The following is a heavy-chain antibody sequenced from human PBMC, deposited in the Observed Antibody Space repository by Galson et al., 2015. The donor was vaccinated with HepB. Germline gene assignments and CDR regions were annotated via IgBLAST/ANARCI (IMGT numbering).Heavy chain of an antibody. V-gene: IGHV3-23*01. Sequence: SLRLSCAASGFTFSNYAMIWVRQAPGKGLEWVSAVRGSGGAFYADSVKGRFTISRENAKNSLYLQMNSLRVGDTAVYYCARWDHDAVDIWGQGTMVTVSS. CDR1: GFTFSNYA. D-gene: IGHD1-26*01. CDR3: ARWDHDAVDI. J-gene: IGHJ3*02. CDR2: VRGSGGA.